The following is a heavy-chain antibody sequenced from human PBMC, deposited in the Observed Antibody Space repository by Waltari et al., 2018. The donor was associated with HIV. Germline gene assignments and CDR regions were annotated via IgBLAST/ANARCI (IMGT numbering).Heavy chain of an antibody. Sequence: QLQLQESGPGLVKPSETLSLTCTVSGGSISSSHYYWGWIRQPPGKGLEWIGSMYYSGGTYYNPSLKRRVTISVDTSKNQFSLKLSSVTAADTAVYYCATYERITTSGTGAFGYWGQGTLVTVSS. CDR2: MYYSGGT. CDR3: ATYERITTSGTGAFGY. CDR1: GGSISSSHYY. J-gene: IGHJ4*02. V-gene: IGHV4-39*01. D-gene: IGHD6-13*01.